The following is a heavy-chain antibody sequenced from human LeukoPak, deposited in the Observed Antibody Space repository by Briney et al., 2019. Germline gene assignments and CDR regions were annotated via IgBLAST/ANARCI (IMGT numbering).Heavy chain of an antibody. Sequence: GGSLRLSCAASGFTFNSYAMTWVRQASGKGLEWVSAISGGGGSAYYADSVRGRFTISRDNSENTLYLHINSLRAEDTALYYCAKINRGQVAGHLDYWGQGTLVIVSS. V-gene: IGHV3-23*01. CDR3: AKINRGQVAGHLDY. D-gene: IGHD6-19*01. J-gene: IGHJ4*02. CDR2: ISGGGGSA. CDR1: GFTFNSYA.